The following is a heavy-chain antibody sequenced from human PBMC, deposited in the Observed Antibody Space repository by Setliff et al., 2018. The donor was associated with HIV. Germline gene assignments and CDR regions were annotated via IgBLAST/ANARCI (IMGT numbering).Heavy chain of an antibody. Sequence: SETLSLTCTVSGVSIDKNYWSWVRRPPGKGLEWIGRVYMSGKTNYSPSLKSRVTMSADTSKNQVSLKLTSVTAADTAVYYCARDIQAAGTGWFDPWGQGTLVTVSS. CDR1: GVSIDKNY. J-gene: IGHJ5*02. V-gene: IGHV4-4*07. CDR2: VYMSGKT. CDR3: ARDIQAAGTGWFDP. D-gene: IGHD6-13*01.